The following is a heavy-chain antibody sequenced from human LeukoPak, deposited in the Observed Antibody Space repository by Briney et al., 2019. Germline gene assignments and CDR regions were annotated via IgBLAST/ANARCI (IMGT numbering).Heavy chain of an antibody. V-gene: IGHV4-59*01. CDR2: VYYSGST. D-gene: IGHD5-24*01. Sequence: SETLSLTCTVSGGSISSYYWNWIRQPPGKGLEWIGYVYYSGSTNYNPSLKSRVTISVDTSKNQFSLKLSSVTAADTAVYYCAGRLWRRDGYNLSAFDIWGQGTMVTVSS. CDR3: AGRLWRRDGYNLSAFDI. CDR1: GGSISSYY. J-gene: IGHJ3*02.